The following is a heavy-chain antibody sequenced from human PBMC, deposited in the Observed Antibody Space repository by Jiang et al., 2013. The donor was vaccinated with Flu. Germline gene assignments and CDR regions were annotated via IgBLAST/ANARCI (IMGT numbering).Heavy chain of an antibody. D-gene: IGHD6-13*01. Sequence: TFSSYAMSWVRQAPGKGLEWVSAISGSGDETYYADSVKGQFIISRDNSKNTLHLQMNSLRAEDTAVYYCARDTMYSSSWYYLEYWGQGTLVTVSS. CDR3: ARDTMYSSSWYYLEY. CDR1: TFSSYA. V-gene: IGHV3-23*01. CDR2: ISGSGDET. J-gene: IGHJ4*02.